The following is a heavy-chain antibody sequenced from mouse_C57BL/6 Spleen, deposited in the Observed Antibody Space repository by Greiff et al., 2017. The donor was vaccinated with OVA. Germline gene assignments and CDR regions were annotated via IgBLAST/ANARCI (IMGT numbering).Heavy chain of an antibody. Sequence: DVKLQESGPGLAKPSQTLSLTCSVTGYSITSDYWNWIRKFPGNKLEYMGYISYSGSTYYNPSLKSRISITRDTSKNQYYLQLNSVTTEDTATYYCARYPLYYGSSYGYFDVWGTGTTVTVSS. D-gene: IGHD1-1*01. V-gene: IGHV3-8*01. CDR3: ARYPLYYGSSYGYFDV. CDR1: GYSITSDY. J-gene: IGHJ1*03. CDR2: ISYSGST.